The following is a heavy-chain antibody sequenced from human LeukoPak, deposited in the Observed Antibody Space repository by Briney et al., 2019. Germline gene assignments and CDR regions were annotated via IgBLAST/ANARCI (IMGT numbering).Heavy chain of an antibody. CDR2: IYTSGST. CDR1: GGSISSYY. V-gene: IGHV4-4*09. D-gene: IGHD1-26*01. CDR3: ARQVGATTSRWFDP. Sequence: PSETLSLTCTVSGGSISSYYWSWIRQPPGKGLEWIGYIYTSGSTNYNPSLKSRVTISVDTSKNQFSLKLGSVTAADTAVYYCARQVGATTSRWFDPWGQGTLVTVSS. J-gene: IGHJ5*02.